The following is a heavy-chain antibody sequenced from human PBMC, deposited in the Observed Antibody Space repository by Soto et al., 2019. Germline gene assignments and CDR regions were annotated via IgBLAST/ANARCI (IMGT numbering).Heavy chain of an antibody. CDR1: GFTFSSYG. CDR2: IWYDGSNK. CDR3: ARDLGVGYCTNGVCYPFDY. D-gene: IGHD2-8*01. J-gene: IGHJ4*02. V-gene: IGHV3-33*01. Sequence: QVQLVESGGGVVQPGRSLRLSCAASGFTFSSYGMHWVRQAPGKGLEWVAVIWYDGSNKYYADSVKGRFTISRDNSKNTLYLQMNSLRAEDTAVYYCARDLGVGYCTNGVCYPFDYWGQGTLVTVSS.